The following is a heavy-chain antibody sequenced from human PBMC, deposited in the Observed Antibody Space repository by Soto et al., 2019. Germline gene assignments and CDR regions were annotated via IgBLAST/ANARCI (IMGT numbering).Heavy chain of an antibody. CDR2: IRSKANNYAT. J-gene: IGHJ4*02. CDR3: IRHAPLSSSGFFCH. V-gene: IGHV3-73*01. CDR1: GVTFSASA. Sequence: GGSLRLSCSASGVTFSASAMHWVRQASGKGLEWIGHIRSKANNYATAYAASVNGRFTISRDDSKNTAYLQLNSMKTEDTAVYYCIRHAPLSSSGFFCHWGPGTLVTVSS. D-gene: IGHD3-22*01.